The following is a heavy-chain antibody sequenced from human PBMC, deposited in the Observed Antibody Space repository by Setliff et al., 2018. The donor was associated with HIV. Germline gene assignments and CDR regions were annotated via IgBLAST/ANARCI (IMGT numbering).Heavy chain of an antibody. J-gene: IGHJ4*02. Sequence: SETLSLTCPVSGYSISSGYYWGWIRQPPGKGLEWIGNIHHSGSVYYTLSLKRRVTISVDTSKNQFSLKLTSATAADTAVYHCATVDWGYSSNWSIDYWGQGMLVTVSS. V-gene: IGHV4-38-2*02. CDR1: GYSISSGYY. CDR2: IHHSGSV. CDR3: ATVDWGYSSNWSIDY. D-gene: IGHD6-13*01.